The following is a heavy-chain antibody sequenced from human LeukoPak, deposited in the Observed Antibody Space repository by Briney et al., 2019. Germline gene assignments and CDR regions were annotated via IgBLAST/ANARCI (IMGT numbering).Heavy chain of an antibody. CDR1: GFTFSSYG. CDR2: IWYDGSNK. J-gene: IGHJ4*02. D-gene: IGHD3-3*01. V-gene: IGHV3-33*06. Sequence: PGRSLRLSCAASGFTFSSYGMHWVRQAPGKGLEWVAVIWYDGSNKYYADSVKGRFTISRDNSKNTLYLQMNSLRAEDTAVYYCAKDSNDFWSGYYPAGYFDYWGQGTLVTVPS. CDR3: AKDSNDFWSGYYPAGYFDY.